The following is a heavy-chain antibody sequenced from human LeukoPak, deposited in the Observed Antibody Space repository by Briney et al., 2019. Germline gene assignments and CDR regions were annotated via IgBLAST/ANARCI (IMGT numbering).Heavy chain of an antibody. J-gene: IGHJ5*01. CDR3: ARASGSYWWFDS. CDR1: GFTITSYG. D-gene: IGHD1-26*01. V-gene: IGHV1-38-4*01. CDR2: INPGNGSP. Sequence: GASVKVSCSFSGFTITSYGIHWVQQSPGQGLEWMGWINPGNGSPSYAKKFQGRFTMTRDMSTTTAYTDLSSLTSEDMAVYYCARASGSYWWFDSWGQGTLVTVSS.